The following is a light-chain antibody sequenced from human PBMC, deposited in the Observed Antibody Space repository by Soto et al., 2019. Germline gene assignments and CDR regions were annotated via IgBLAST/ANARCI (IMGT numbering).Light chain of an antibody. CDR3: QQYGLLLWT. Sequence: ETVLTQSPGTLSLSPGEGATLSCRASQSVNNNHLAWYQQRPGQAPRLLIYGTYIRATGIPDRFSGSGSGTDFTLSISRLEPEDFAVYFCQQYGLLLWTFGQGTNIEIK. V-gene: IGKV3-20*01. CDR1: QSVNNNH. CDR2: GTY. J-gene: IGKJ1*01.